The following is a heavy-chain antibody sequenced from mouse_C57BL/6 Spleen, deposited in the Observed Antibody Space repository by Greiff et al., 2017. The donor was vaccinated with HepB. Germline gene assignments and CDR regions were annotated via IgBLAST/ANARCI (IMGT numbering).Heavy chain of an antibody. CDR3: ASHYYGSSYPFAY. CDR1: GFTFSSYA. Sequence: EVKLMESGGGLVKPGGSLKLSCAASGFTFSSYAMSWVRQTPEKRLEWVATISDGGSYTYYPDNVKGRFTISRDNAKNNLYLQMSHLKSEDTAMYYCASHYYGSSYPFAYWGQGTLVTVSA. J-gene: IGHJ3*01. V-gene: IGHV5-4*03. D-gene: IGHD1-1*01. CDR2: ISDGGSYT.